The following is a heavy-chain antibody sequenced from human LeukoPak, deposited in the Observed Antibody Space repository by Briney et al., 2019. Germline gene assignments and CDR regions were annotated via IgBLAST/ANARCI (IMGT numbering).Heavy chain of an antibody. J-gene: IGHJ4*02. D-gene: IGHD4/OR15-4a*01. CDR3: AKRSLTGFDY. V-gene: IGHV3-9*01. CDR2: ISWNSGSI. CDR1: GFTFGDYA. Sequence: PGRSLRLSCAASGFTFGDYAMHWVRHAPGKGLEWVSGISWNSGSIGYADSVKGRFTISRDNAKNSLYLQMNSLRAEDTALYYCAKRSLTGFDYWGQGTLVTVSS.